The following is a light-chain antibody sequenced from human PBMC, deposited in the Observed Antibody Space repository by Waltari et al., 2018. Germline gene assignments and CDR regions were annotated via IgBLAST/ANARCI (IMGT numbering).Light chain of an antibody. CDR2: GNN. CDR3: NRREISGLV. V-gene: IGLV3-19*01. Sequence: SSELTQDPVVSVALGQTVRITCQGDSLRNYYASWYQQKPGQAPVLVFYGNNNRPSGIPDPFSGPRSGNTASFTIPGAQAEDEADYYCNRREISGLVFGGGTQVTVL. CDR1: SLRNYY. J-gene: IGLJ3*02.